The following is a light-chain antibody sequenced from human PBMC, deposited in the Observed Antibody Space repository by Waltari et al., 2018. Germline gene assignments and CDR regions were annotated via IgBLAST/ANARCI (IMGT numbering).Light chain of an antibody. CDR2: DAS. CDR3: QHYVRLPAT. J-gene: IGKJ1*01. V-gene: IGKV3-20*01. CDR1: QSISKY. Sequence: EIMLTQSPGTLSLSPGERATLSCRASQSISKYLAWYQQKPGQAPRLLIYDASIRATGIPYRFSGSGYGPDFSLTISRLEPEDFAVYFCQHYVRLPATFGQGTKVEIK.